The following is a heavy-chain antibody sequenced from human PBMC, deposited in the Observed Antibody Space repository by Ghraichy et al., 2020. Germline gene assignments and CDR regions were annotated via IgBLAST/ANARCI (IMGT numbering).Heavy chain of an antibody. D-gene: IGHD6-19*01. J-gene: IGHJ4*02. CDR1: GFTFSSYA. Sequence: GGSLRLSCAASGFTFSSYAMSWVRQAPGKGLEWVSTISGSGGNTYYSDSVKGRFTISRDNSKNTLYVQMNSLRAEDTAVYYCAKNTASPEYRSGWGAVDYWGQGTLVTVSS. CDR2: ISGSGGNT. CDR3: AKNTASPEYRSGWGAVDY. V-gene: IGHV3-23*01.